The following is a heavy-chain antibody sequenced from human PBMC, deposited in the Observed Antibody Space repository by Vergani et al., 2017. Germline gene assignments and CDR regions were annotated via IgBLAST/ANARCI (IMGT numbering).Heavy chain of an antibody. V-gene: IGHV4-31*03. D-gene: IGHD1-7*01. CDR1: GGSSSSGGYY. CDR3: ARGYTGTSLITHY. CDR2: IYYSGST. J-gene: IGHJ4*02. Sequence: QVQLQESGPGLVKPSQTLSLTCTVSGGSSSSGGYYWSWIRQHPGKGLEWIGYIYYSGSTYYNPSLKSRVTISVDTSKNQFSLKLSSVTAAYTAVYYCARGYTGTSLITHYWGQGTLVTVSS.